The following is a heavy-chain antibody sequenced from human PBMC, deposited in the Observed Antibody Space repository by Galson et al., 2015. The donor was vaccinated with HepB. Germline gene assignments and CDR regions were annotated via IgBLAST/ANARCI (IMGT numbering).Heavy chain of an antibody. D-gene: IGHD3-10*01. J-gene: IGHJ4*02. CDR3: ARDYNSATYGSGSYYLVY. CDR2: IWYDGSNK. Sequence: SLRLSCAASGFTFSSYGMHWVRQAPGKGLEWVAVIWYDGSNKYYADSVKGRFTISRDNSKNTLYLQMNSLRAEDTAVYYCARDYNSATYGSGSYYLVYWGQGTLVTVSS. V-gene: IGHV3-33*01. CDR1: GFTFSSYG.